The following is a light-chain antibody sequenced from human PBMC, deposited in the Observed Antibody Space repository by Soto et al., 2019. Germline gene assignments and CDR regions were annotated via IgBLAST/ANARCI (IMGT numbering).Light chain of an antibody. CDR3: QQYGSSPRT. CDR2: GAS. V-gene: IGKV3-20*01. CDR1: HIVSSIY. Sequence: EIVLTQSPGTLSLYPGERASLSFSASHIVSSIYLGWYQQKPGQAPRLLMYGASSRATGIPERFSGSGSGTDFTLTISRLEPEDFAVYYCQQYGSSPRTFGQGTK. J-gene: IGKJ1*01.